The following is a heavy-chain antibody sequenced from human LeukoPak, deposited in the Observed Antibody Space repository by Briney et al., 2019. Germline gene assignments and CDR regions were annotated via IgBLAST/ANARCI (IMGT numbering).Heavy chain of an antibody. CDR2: IIPIFGTA. V-gene: IGHV1-69*01. J-gene: IGHJ4*02. Sequence: SVKVSCKASGGTSSSYAISWVRQAPGQGLEWMGGIIPIFGTANYAQKFQGRVTITADESTSTAYMELSSLRSEDTAVYYCASSRDNWRVFDYWGQGTLVTVSS. CDR1: GGTSSSYA. CDR3: ASSRDNWRVFDY. D-gene: IGHD1-1*01.